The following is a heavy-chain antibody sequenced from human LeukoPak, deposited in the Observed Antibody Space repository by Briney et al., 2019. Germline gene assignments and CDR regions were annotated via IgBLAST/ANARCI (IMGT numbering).Heavy chain of an antibody. CDR1: GGSISSYY. V-gene: IGHV4-59*12. CDR3: RGTRTMIVVVRDY. J-gene: IGHJ4*02. Sequence: SETLSLTCTVSGGSISSYYWSWIRQPPGKGLEWIGYIYYSGSTNYNPSLKSRVTISVDTSKNQFSLKLSSVTAADTAVYYCRGTRTMIVVVRDYWGQGTLVTVSS. D-gene: IGHD3-22*01. CDR2: IYYSGST.